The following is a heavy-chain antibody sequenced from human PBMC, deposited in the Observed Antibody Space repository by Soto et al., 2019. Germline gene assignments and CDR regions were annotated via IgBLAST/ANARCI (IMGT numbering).Heavy chain of an antibody. CDR2: ISTNSTI. Sequence: EVQLVESGGGLVQPGGSLRLSCAASGFTFSSYGMNWVRQAPGKGLEWVSYISTNSTIYYADSVKGRFTISRDNAKNSLYLQMNGLRDEDTAVYYCARYNYGRQWGQGTLVTVSS. J-gene: IGHJ4*02. D-gene: IGHD4-17*01. V-gene: IGHV3-48*02. CDR3: ARYNYGRQ. CDR1: GFTFSSYG.